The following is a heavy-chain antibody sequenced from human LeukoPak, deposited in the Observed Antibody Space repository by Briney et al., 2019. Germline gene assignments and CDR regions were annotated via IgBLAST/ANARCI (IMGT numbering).Heavy chain of an antibody. Sequence: GRSLGLSCAASGFTFDDYAMHWVRQAPGKGLEWVSGISWNSGSIGYADSVKGRFTISRDNAKNSLYLQMNSLRAEDTALYYCAKDRGSSGWSTTLYYYYYGMDVWGQGTTVTVSS. CDR3: AKDRGSSGWSTTLYYYYYGMDV. CDR2: ISWNSGSI. CDR1: GFTFDDYA. V-gene: IGHV3-9*01. D-gene: IGHD6-19*01. J-gene: IGHJ6*02.